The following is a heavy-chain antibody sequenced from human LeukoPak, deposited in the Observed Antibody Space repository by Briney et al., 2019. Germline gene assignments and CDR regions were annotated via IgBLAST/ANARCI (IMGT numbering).Heavy chain of an antibody. D-gene: IGHD3-22*01. Sequence: GGSLRLSCAASGFTSSSYWMYWVRQAPGKGLVWVSRINSDGSSTSYADSVKGRFTISRDNAKNTLYLQMNSLRAEDTAVYYCARDFKSEYYDSSVFFDYWGRGTLVTVSS. CDR1: GFTSSSYW. CDR3: ARDFKSEYYDSSVFFDY. J-gene: IGHJ4*02. V-gene: IGHV3-74*01. CDR2: INSDGSST.